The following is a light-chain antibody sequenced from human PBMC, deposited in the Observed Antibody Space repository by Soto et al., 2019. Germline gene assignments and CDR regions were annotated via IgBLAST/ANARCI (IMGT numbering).Light chain of an antibody. CDR1: QSVSSSY. Sequence: EIVLTQSPGTLSLSPGERATLSCRASQSVSSSYLAWYQQKPGQAPRLLIYVASTRATGIPDRCSGSGSGTDFTLPISRLEPEDFAVYYCHQYGSSPPFTFGPGTKVDIK. V-gene: IGKV3-20*01. J-gene: IGKJ3*01. CDR2: VAS. CDR3: HQYGSSPPFT.